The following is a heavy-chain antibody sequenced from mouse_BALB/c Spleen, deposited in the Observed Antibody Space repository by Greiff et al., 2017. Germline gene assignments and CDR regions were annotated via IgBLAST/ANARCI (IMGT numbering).Heavy chain of an antibody. D-gene: IGHD2-4*01. CDR3: TREGIYYDYDAWFAY. CDR1: GYTFTSYW. V-gene: IGHV1-5*01. Sequence: VQLQQSGTVLARPGASVKMSCKASGYTFTSYWMHWVKQRPGQGLEWIGAIYPGNSDTSYNQKFKGKAKLTAVTSTSTAYMELSSLTNEDSAVYYCTREGIYYDYDAWFAYWGQGTLVTVSA. J-gene: IGHJ3*01. CDR2: IYPGNSDT.